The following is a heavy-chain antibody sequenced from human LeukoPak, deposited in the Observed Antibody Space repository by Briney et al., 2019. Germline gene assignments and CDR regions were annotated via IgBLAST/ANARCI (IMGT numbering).Heavy chain of an antibody. J-gene: IGHJ4*02. CDR3: ARGGYYYDSSGYYYGFFDY. Sequence: SETLSLTCTVSGASISSYDWTWIRQRPGKGLEWSGYIYYSGSANYNPSLKSRVTISVDTSKNQFSLKLSSVTAADTAVYYCARGGYYYDSSGYYYGFFDYWGQGTLVTVSS. CDR2: IYYSGSA. V-gene: IGHV4-59*01. CDR1: GASISSYD. D-gene: IGHD3-22*01.